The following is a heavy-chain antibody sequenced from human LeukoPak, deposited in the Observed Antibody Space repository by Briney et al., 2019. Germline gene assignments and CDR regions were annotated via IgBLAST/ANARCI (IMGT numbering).Heavy chain of an antibody. CDR2: INQDGRDT. Sequence: PGVSLRLSCAASGFTFTRYWMSWVRQAPGKGLEWVANINQDGRDTYYVDSVRGRFTVSRDNAKNSVYLQMDSLRAEDTAVYHCARVDGRGATDDAFDIWGQGTTATVSP. D-gene: IGHD5-12*01. CDR1: GFTFTRYW. CDR3: ARVDGRGATDDAFDI. J-gene: IGHJ3*02. V-gene: IGHV3-7*01.